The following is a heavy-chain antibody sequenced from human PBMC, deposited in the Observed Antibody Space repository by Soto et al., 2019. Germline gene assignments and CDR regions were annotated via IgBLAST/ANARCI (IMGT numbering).Heavy chain of an antibody. CDR1: GGSISSYY. J-gene: IGHJ5*02. CDR2: IYYSGST. Sequence: SETLSLTCTVSGGSISSYYWSWIRQPPGKGLEWIGYIYYSGSTNYNPSLKSRVTISVDTSKNQFSLKLSSVTAVDTAVYYCAREDSSSSHWFDPWGQGTLVTVSS. D-gene: IGHD6-6*01. CDR3: AREDSSSSHWFDP. V-gene: IGHV4-59*01.